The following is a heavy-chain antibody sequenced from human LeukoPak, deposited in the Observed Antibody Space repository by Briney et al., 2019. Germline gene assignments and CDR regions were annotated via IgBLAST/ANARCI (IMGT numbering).Heavy chain of an antibody. CDR1: GFTFSSYE. CDR3: ARVYYDSSIGGTSSFDY. D-gene: IGHD3-22*01. J-gene: IGHJ4*02. V-gene: IGHV3-48*03. CDR2: ISSSGSTI. Sequence: GGSLRLSCAASGFTFSSYEMDWVRQAPGKGLEWVSYISSSGSTIYYADSVKGRFTISRGNAKNSLYLQMNSLRAEDTAVYYCARVYYDSSIGGTSSFDYWGQGTLVTVSS.